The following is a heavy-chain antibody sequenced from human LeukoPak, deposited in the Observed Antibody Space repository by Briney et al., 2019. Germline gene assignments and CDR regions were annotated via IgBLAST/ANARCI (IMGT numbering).Heavy chain of an antibody. V-gene: IGHV3-23*01. CDR2: ISGSGGST. Sequence: PGGSLRLSCAASGFTFSSYAMSWVRQAPGKGLEWVSAISGSGGSTYYADSVKGRFTISRDNSKNTLYLQMNSLRAEDTAVYYCAKDLEGYCSSTSCQNWDYWGQGTLVTVSS. D-gene: IGHD2-2*01. CDR3: AKDLEGYCSSTSCQNWDY. CDR1: GFTFSSYA. J-gene: IGHJ4*02.